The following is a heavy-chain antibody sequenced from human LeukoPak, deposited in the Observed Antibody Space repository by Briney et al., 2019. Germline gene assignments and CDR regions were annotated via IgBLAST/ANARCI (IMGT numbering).Heavy chain of an antibody. Sequence: GSLRLSCAASGFTFSSYAMSWVRQAPGKGLEWVSVISGSGGNTYYADSVKGRFTISRDNSKNTLYLQMNSLRAEDTAVYYCAKDRGYCSSTSCQGYFDYWGQGTLVTVSS. V-gene: IGHV3-23*01. CDR1: GFTFSSYA. D-gene: IGHD2-2*01. CDR2: ISGSGGNT. CDR3: AKDRGYCSSTSCQGYFDY. J-gene: IGHJ4*02.